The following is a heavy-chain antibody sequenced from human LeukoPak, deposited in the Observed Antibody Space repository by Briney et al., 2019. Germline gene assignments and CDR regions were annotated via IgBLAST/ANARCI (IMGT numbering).Heavy chain of an antibody. CDR1: GGSISSFY. V-gene: IGHV4-59*08. CDR3: ARSGTYSGSRYYFDY. Sequence: SETLSLTCTVSGGSISSFYWSWIRQPPGKGLEWIGYTHYSESSNYNPSLMSRVTILIDTSKNQFSLRLSSVTAADTAVYYCARSGTYSGSRYYFDYWGQGTLVTVSS. D-gene: IGHD1-26*01. CDR2: THYSESS. J-gene: IGHJ4*02.